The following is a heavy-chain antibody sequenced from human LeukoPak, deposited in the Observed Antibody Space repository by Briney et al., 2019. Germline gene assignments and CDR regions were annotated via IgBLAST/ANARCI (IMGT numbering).Heavy chain of an antibody. D-gene: IGHD3-3*01. CDR3: AREEWFFDY. CDR2: IRQDGSEK. V-gene: IGHV3-7*01. CDR1: GGSISSYY. Sequence: PSETLSLTCTVSGGSISSYYWSWVRQAPGKGLEWVAIIRQDGSEKYYVDSVKGRFTISRDNAKNSLYLQMNSLRAEDTAVYYCAREEWFFDYWGQGTLVTVSS. J-gene: IGHJ4*02.